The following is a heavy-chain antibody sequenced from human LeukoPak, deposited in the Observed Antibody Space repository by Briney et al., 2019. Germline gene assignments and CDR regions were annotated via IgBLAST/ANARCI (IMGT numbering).Heavy chain of an antibody. D-gene: IGHD3-10*01. Sequence: GGSLRLSCSSSGFTVSSDYMSWVRQAPGKGLEWVSVIYSGGSTYYADSVKGRFTISRDNSKNTLYLQMNSLRAEDTAVYYCAREGIWFGELLRAFDIWGQGTLVTVSS. J-gene: IGHJ4*02. CDR1: GFTVSSDY. V-gene: IGHV3-53*01. CDR3: AREGIWFGELLRAFDI. CDR2: IYSGGST.